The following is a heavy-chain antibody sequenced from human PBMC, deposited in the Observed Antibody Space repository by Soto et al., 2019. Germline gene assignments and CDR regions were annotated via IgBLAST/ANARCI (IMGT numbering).Heavy chain of an antibody. CDR1: GGTFSSYT. D-gene: IGHD4-4*01. Sequence: QVQLVQSGAEVKKPGSSVKVSCKASGGTFSSYTISWVRQAPGQGLEWMGRIIPILGIANYAQKFQGRVTITADKSTSTAYMELSSLRSEDTAVYSCAREGPQYVYFDYWGQGTLVTVA. CDR3: AREGPQYVYFDY. J-gene: IGHJ4*02. CDR2: IIPILGIA. V-gene: IGHV1-69*08.